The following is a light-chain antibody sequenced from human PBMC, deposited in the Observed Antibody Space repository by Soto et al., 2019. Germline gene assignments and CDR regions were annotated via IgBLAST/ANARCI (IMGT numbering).Light chain of an antibody. Sequence: QSVLTQPRSVSGSPGQSVTISCTGTSSDVGGYNYVSWYQQYPGKVPKLMIYDVSKRPSGVPDRFSGSKSGNSASLTISGLQAEDEADYYCCSYGGSNTLYVFGTGTKATVL. CDR3: CSYGGSNTLYV. CDR2: DVS. CDR1: SSDVGGYNY. J-gene: IGLJ1*01. V-gene: IGLV2-11*01.